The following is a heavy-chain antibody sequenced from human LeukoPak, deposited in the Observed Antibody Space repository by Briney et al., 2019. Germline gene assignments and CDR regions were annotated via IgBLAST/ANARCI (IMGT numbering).Heavy chain of an antibody. D-gene: IGHD4-23*01. CDR1: GGSISSGDYY. Sequence: PSQTLSLTCTVSGGSISSGDYYWRWIRQPPGKGLEWIGYIYYSGSTFYNPSLKSRVTISVDTSNNQFSLKLSSVTAADTAVYYCARVAGVTPLGPWGQGTLVTVSS. CDR2: IYYSGST. J-gene: IGHJ5*02. V-gene: IGHV4-30-4*08. CDR3: ARVAGVTPLGP.